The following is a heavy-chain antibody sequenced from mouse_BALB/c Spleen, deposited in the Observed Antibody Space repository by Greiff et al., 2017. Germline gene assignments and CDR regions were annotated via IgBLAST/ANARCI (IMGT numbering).Heavy chain of an antibody. Sequence: VQVVESGPGLVAPSQSLSITCTVSGFSLTDYGVSWIRQPPGKGLEWLGVIWGGGSTYYNSALKSRLSISKDNSKSQVFLKMNSLQTDDTAMYYCAKHHYGSSYDWYFDVWGAGTTVTVSS. D-gene: IGHD1-1*01. V-gene: IGHV2-6-5*01. J-gene: IGHJ1*01. CDR2: IWGGGST. CDR1: GFSLTDYG. CDR3: AKHHYGSSYDWYFDV.